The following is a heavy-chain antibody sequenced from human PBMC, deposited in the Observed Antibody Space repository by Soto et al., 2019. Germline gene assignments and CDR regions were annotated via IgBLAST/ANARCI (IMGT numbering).Heavy chain of an antibody. CDR3: ARVITTPTSLEI. J-gene: IGHJ3*02. V-gene: IGHV1-69*13. Sequence: SVKVSCKASGGTFSSYAISWLRQAPGQGLEWMGGIIPIFGTANYAQKFQGRVTITADESTSTAYMELSSLRSEDTAVYYCARVITTPTSLEIWGQETMVTVSS. D-gene: IGHD4-4*01. CDR2: IIPIFGTA. CDR1: GGTFSSYA.